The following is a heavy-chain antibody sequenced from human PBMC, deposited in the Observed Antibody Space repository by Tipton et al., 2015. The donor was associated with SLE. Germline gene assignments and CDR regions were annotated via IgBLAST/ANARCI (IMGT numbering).Heavy chain of an antibody. V-gene: IGHV3-23*01. D-gene: IGHD1-20*01. CDR1: GFTFSSYA. Sequence: SLRFSCAASGFTFSSYAMSWVRQAPGKGLEWVSAISGSGGSTYYADSVKGRFTISRDNSKNTLYLQMNSLRAEDAAVYYCAKGLSPYNWNDGNYGMDVWGQGTTVTVSS. CDR2: ISGSGGST. CDR3: AKGLSPYNWNDGNYGMDV. J-gene: IGHJ6*02.